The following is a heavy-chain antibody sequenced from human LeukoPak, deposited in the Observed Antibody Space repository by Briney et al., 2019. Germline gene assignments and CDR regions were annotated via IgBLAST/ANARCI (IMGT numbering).Heavy chain of an antibody. Sequence: GGSLRLSCAATGFAFSSYAMHWVRQAPGKGLEWVAVISYDGSNKYYADSVKGRFTISRDNSKNTLYLQMNSLRIEDTAVYYCARDKRRPNHPEMIYCYFGMDVWGQGSSVT. CDR1: GFAFSSYA. CDR3: ARDKRRPNHPEMIYCYFGMDV. V-gene: IGHV3-30*04. J-gene: IGHJ6*02. CDR2: ISYDGSNK. D-gene: IGHD1-14*01.